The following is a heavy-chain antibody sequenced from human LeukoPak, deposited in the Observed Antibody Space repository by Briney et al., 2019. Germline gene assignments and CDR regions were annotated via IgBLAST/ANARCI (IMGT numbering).Heavy chain of an antibody. J-gene: IGHJ4*02. Sequence: ASVKVSCKASGYTFTSYGISWVRQAPGQGLEWMGWISAYNGNTNYAQKLQGRVTMTTDTSTSTAYMELRSLRSDDTAVYYCASGPTTVVTPELGYWGQGTLVTVSS. CDR2: ISAYNGNT. D-gene: IGHD4-23*01. CDR3: ASGPTTVVTPELGY. V-gene: IGHV1-18*01. CDR1: GYTFTSYG.